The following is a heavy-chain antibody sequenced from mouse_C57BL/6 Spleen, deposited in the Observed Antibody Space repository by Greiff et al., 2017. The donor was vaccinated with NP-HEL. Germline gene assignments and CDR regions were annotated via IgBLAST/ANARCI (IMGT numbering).Heavy chain of an antibody. CDR3: ARREPVVAPYYAMDY. V-gene: IGHV1-81*01. CDR1: GYTFTSYG. CDR2: IYPRSGNT. J-gene: IGHJ4*01. D-gene: IGHD1-1*01. Sequence: VQLQESGAELARPGASVKLSCKASGYTFTSYGISWVKQRTGQGLEWIGEIYPRSGNTYYNEKFKGKATLTADKSSSTAYMELRSLTSEDSAVYFCARREPVVAPYYAMDYWGQGTSVTVSS.